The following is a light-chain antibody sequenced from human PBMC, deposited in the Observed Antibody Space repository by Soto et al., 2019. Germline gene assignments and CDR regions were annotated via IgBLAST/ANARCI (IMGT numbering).Light chain of an antibody. Sequence: EIVMTQSPATLSVSPGERATLSCRASQSVSSNLAWYQQKPGQAPRLLIYGASTSASGIPARFSGSGSGTEFTLTISGLPSEDFAVYYCQQYNNWPYTFGQGTKLEIK. CDR1: QSVSSN. CDR3: QQYNNWPYT. V-gene: IGKV3-15*01. J-gene: IGKJ2*01. CDR2: GAS.